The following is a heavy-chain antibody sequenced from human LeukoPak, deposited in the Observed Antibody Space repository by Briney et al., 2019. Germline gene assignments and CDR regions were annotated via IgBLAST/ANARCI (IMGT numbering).Heavy chain of an antibody. V-gene: IGHV1-24*01. D-gene: IGHD6-6*01. CDR3: ATDPLGSSSSDY. J-gene: IGHJ4*02. CDR2: FDPEDGET. Sequence: ASVKVSCKVSGYTLTELSMHWVRQAPGKGLEWMGGFDPEDGETIYAQKFQGRVTMTEDTSTDTAYMELSSLRSEDTAVCYCATDPLGSSSSDYWGQGTLVTVSS. CDR1: GYTLTELS.